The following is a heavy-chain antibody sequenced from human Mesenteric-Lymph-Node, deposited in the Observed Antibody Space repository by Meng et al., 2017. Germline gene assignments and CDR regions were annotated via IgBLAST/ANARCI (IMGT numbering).Heavy chain of an antibody. CDR3: ARDARPNWFDP. J-gene: IGHJ5*02. CDR1: GGSFSGYY. CDR2: INHRGST. Sequence: SETLSLTCAVYGGSFSGYYWSWIRQPPGKGLEWIGEINHRGSTNYNPSLKSRVTISVDKSKNQFSLRLSSVTAADTAVYYCARDARPNWFDPWGQGPLVTVSS. V-gene: IGHV4-34*01.